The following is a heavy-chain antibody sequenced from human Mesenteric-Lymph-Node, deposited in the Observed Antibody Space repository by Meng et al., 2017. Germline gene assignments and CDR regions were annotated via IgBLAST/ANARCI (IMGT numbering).Heavy chain of an antibody. D-gene: IGHD6-19*01. CDR3: AKVHSSAWFFDY. CDR2: ISGSGGNT. CDR1: GFTFSDYY. Sequence: EVPLVEAGGGLVKPGGSLRLPCAASGFTFSDYYMSWIRQAPGKGLEWVSGISGSGGNTYYADSVKGRFTISRDNSKNTLRLQMNSLRAEDTAVYYCAKVHSSAWFFDYWGQGTLVTVFS. V-gene: IGHV3-23*04. J-gene: IGHJ4*02.